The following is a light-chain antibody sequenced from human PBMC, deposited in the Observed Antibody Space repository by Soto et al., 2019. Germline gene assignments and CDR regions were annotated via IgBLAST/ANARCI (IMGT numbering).Light chain of an antibody. CDR2: KAS. Sequence: TLSASVGDRVTITCRASQSISSWLAWYQQKPGKAPKLLIYKASSLESGVPSRFSGSESGTEFTLTISSLQPDDFATYYCQPYNSYSGTFGQGTKV. J-gene: IGKJ1*01. CDR3: QPYNSYSGT. V-gene: IGKV1-5*03. CDR1: QSISSW.